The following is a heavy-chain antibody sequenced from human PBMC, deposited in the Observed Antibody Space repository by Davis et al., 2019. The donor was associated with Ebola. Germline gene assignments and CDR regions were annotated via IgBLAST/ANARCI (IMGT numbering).Heavy chain of an antibody. CDR2: INPNSGGT. V-gene: IGHV1-2*06. D-gene: IGHD6-19*01. Sequence: ASVKVSCKTSGYTFTGYYMHWVRQAPGQGLEWMGRINPNSGGTNYAQKFQGRVTMTRDTSISTAYMELRSLRSEDTAVYYCARGGIAVAAPGAFDIWGQGTMVTVSS. CDR1: GYTFTGYY. J-gene: IGHJ3*02. CDR3: ARGGIAVAAPGAFDI.